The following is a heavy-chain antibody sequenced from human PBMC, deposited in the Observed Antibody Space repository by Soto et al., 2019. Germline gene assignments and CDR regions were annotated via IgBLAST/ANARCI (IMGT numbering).Heavy chain of an antibody. V-gene: IGHV4-59*08. D-gene: IGHD3-3*01. CDR1: GGSISSHY. J-gene: IGHJ6*03. CDR3: ARKYYDFWGGFHYSYMDV. Sequence: SETLSLTCTVSGGSISSHYWSWIRQPPGKGLEWIGHIHYSGSNNYNPSLKSRVTISVDTSKNQCSLNLSSVTAADTAVYYCARKYYDFWGGFHYSYMDVWGTGTTVTVSS. CDR2: IHYSGSN.